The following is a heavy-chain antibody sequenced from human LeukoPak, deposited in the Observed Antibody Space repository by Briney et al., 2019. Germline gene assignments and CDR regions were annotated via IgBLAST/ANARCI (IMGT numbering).Heavy chain of an antibody. Sequence: ASVKVSCKASGYTFTSYDINWVRQATGQGLEWMGWMNPNSGNTGYAQKFQGRVTMTRNTSISTAYMELSSLRSEDTAVYYCARGDYDFWSGYYSGYYYYYGMDVWGQGTTVTVSS. CDR2: MNPNSGNT. CDR1: GYTFTSYD. CDR3: ARGDYDFWSGYYSGYYYYYGMDV. J-gene: IGHJ6*02. D-gene: IGHD3-3*01. V-gene: IGHV1-8*01.